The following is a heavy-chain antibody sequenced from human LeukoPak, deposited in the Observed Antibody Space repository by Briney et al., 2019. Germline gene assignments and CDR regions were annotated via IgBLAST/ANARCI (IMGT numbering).Heavy chain of an antibody. Sequence: ASVKVSCKASGGTFGSYAISWVRQAPGQGLEWMGGIIPIFGTANYAQKFQGRVTITADESTSTAYMELSSLRSEDTAVYYCARAPLAAAGFSYWGQGTLVTVSS. CDR1: GGTFGSYA. CDR3: ARAPLAAAGFSY. D-gene: IGHD6-13*01. J-gene: IGHJ4*02. V-gene: IGHV1-69*13. CDR2: IIPIFGTA.